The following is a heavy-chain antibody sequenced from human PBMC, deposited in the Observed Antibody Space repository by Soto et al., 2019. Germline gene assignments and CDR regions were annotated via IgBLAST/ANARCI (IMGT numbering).Heavy chain of an antibody. J-gene: IGHJ4*02. V-gene: IGHV3-21*01. CDR2: ISSSSSYI. D-gene: IGHD2-21*02. CDR1: GFTFRTYS. Sequence: EVQLVESGGGLVKPGESLRLSCAASGFTFRTYSMNWVRQAPGKGLEWVSLISSSSSYIYYADSLKGRFTISRDNAKNSLCLEMNNLRAEDTAVYYCARFVSATAINDHWGQGTLVTVSS. CDR3: ARFVSATAINDH.